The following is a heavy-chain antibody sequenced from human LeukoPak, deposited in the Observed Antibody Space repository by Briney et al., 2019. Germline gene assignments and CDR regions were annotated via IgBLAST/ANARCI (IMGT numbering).Heavy chain of an antibody. CDR3: AKFEGATIPGWFNDY. CDR2: IDKTTYPT. J-gene: IGHJ4*02. D-gene: IGHD6-19*01. V-gene: IGHV3-23*05. Sequence: GGSLRPSGAASEFIFRDYAMAWVRRAPGRGLEWAPTIDKTTYPTFYADSVKGRFTISRDNSKNTLYLQMNSLRTEDTAVYFCAKFEGATIPGWFNDYWGQGILVTVSS. CDR1: EFIFRDYA.